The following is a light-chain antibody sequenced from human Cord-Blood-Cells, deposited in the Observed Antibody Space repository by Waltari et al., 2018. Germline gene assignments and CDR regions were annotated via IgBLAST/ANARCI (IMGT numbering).Light chain of an antibody. J-gene: IGLJ3*02. Sequence: QSVLTQPPSVSGAPGQRVTISCTGSSSNIGAGYDVHWYQQLPGTAPKPLNYGNRHRPPGVPDRFSGSKSGTSASLAITGLQAEDEADYYCQSYDSSLSGSVFGGGTKLTVL. CDR1: SSNIGAGYD. CDR3: QSYDSSLSGSV. V-gene: IGLV1-40*01. CDR2: GNR.